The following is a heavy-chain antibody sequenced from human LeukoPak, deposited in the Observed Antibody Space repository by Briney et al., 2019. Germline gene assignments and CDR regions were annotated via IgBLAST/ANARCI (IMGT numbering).Heavy chain of an antibody. V-gene: IGHV4-39*01. CDR3: ARQAGGDYVDY. D-gene: IGHD4-17*01. CDR1: GGSISSSSYY. Sequence: SETLSLTCTVSGGSISSSSYYWGWIRQPPGKGLERIGSIYYSGSTYYNPSLKSRVTISVDTSKNQFSLKLSSVTAADTAVYYCARQAGGDYVDYWGQGTLVTVSS. CDR2: IYYSGST. J-gene: IGHJ4*02.